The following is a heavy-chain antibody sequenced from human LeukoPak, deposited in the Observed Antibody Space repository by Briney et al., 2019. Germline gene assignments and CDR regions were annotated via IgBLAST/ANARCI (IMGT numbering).Heavy chain of an antibody. D-gene: IGHD6-13*01. V-gene: IGHV4-39*07. CDR2: IYYFGST. CDR1: DDSISSSSYF. CDR3: ARDAGIGGGGY. J-gene: IGHJ4*02. Sequence: SETLSLTCNVPDDSISSSSYFWGWIRQPPGKGLDWIGTIYYFGSTYYNPSLKSRVTISLHTSKNQFSLKLSSVTAADTAMYYCARDAGIGGGGYWGQGTLVTVSS.